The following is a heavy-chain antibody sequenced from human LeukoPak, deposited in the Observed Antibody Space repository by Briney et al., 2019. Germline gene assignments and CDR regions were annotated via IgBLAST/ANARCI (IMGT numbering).Heavy chain of an antibody. CDR1: GFTFSSYS. D-gene: IGHD6-13*01. CDR3: ARSAAAGFSYYSYYLDV. V-gene: IGHV3-21*01. J-gene: IGHJ6*03. CDR2: ISSSSSYI. Sequence: GGSLRLSCAASGFTFSSYSMNWVRQAPGKGLEWVSSISSSSSYIYYADSVKGRFTISRDNAKNTLYLQMNSLRAEDTAVYYCARSAAAGFSYYSYYLDVWGKGTTVTIFS.